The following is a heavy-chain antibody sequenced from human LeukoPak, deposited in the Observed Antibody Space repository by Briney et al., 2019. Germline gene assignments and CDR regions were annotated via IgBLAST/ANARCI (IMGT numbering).Heavy chain of an antibody. Sequence: ASVKVSCKASGYTFTGYYMHWVRQAPGQGLEWMGCINPNSGGTNYAQKFQGRVTMTRDTSISTAYMELSRLRSDDTAVYYCARETVDTAMVRMDYYYGMDVWGQGTTVTVSS. V-gene: IGHV1-2*02. CDR3: ARETVDTAMVRMDYYYGMDV. CDR2: INPNSGGT. CDR1: GYTFTGYY. D-gene: IGHD5-18*01. J-gene: IGHJ6*02.